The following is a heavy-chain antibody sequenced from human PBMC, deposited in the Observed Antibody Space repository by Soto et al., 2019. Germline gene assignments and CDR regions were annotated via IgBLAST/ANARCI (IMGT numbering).Heavy chain of an antibody. D-gene: IGHD3-22*01. Sequence: SVKVSCKSSGNSFSSYILTWVRQAPGQGLEWMGGIIPIFGTADYAQKFQGRVTITADESTSTAYMELNSLRSEDTAVYYCARAYSSVRYYFDNWGQGTLVTVSS. CDR2: IIPIFGTA. CDR3: ARAYSSVRYYFDN. V-gene: IGHV1-69*13. J-gene: IGHJ4*02. CDR1: GNSFSSYI.